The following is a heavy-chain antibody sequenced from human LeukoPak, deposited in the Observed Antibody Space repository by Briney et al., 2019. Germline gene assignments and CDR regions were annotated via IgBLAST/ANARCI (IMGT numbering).Heavy chain of an antibody. CDR3: ATXXRDYSNYPIDY. CDR1: GYTLTELS. D-gene: IGHD4-11*01. Sequence: ASVKVSCKVSGYTLTELSMHWVRQAPGKGLEWMGGFDPEDGETIYAQKFQGRVTMTEDTSTDTAYMELSSLRSEDTAVYYCATXXRDYSNYPIDYWGQGTLVXVSS. CDR2: FDPEDGET. V-gene: IGHV1-24*01. J-gene: IGHJ4*02.